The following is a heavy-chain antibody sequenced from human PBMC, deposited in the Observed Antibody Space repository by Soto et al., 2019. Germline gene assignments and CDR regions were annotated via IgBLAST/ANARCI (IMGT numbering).Heavy chain of an antibody. CDR3: ARSENFVGRPFAY. CDR2: ITTYNGNT. J-gene: IGHJ4*02. V-gene: IGHV1-18*01. CDR1: GYTFSSYG. Sequence: VASVKVSCKASGYTFSSYGISWVRQAPGQGLEWMGWITTYNGNTNYAQKVQGRVTMTADTYMSTAYMELRSLRSDDTAVYYCARSENFVGRPFAYWGQGTQVTVSS. D-gene: IGHD1-7*01.